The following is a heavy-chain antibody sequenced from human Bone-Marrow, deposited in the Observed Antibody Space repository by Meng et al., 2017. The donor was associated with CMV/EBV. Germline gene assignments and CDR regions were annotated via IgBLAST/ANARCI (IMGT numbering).Heavy chain of an antibody. CDR2: TRNKGHRYST. V-gene: IGHV3-72*01. D-gene: IGHD1-1*01. CDR3: VRGLNSFDL. J-gene: IGHJ3*01. Sequence: SCAGGGFTLSDHYMDWVRQAPGKGLEWVGRTRNKGHRYSTEYATSVKGRFTISRDDSTNSMFLQMNSLKTEDTAVYYCVRGLNSFDLWGQGTMVTVSS. CDR1: GFTLSDHY.